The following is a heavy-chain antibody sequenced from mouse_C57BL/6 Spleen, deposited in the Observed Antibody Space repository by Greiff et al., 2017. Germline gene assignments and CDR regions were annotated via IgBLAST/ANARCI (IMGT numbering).Heavy chain of an antibody. Sequence: EVKLMESGGGLVQPKGSLKLSCAASGFSFNTYAMNWVRQAPGKGLEWVARIRSKSNNYATYYADSVKDRFTISRDDSESMLYLQMNNLKTEDTAMYYCVRGASYAMDYWGQGTSVTVSS. CDR3: VRGASYAMDY. J-gene: IGHJ4*01. D-gene: IGHD3-1*01. CDR1: GFSFNTYA. CDR2: IRSKSNNYAT. V-gene: IGHV10-1*01.